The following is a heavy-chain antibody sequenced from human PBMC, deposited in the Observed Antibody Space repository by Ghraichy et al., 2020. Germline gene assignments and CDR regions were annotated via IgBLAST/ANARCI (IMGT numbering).Heavy chain of an antibody. CDR3: ARDTSYDFWSGYSEYYFDY. CDR2: IYTSGST. Sequence: SETLSLTCTVSGGSISSGSYYWSWIRQPAGKGLEWIGRIYTSGSTNYNPSLKSRVTISVDTSKNQFSLKLSSVTAADTAVYYCARDTSYDFWSGYSEYYFDYWGQGTLVTVSS. CDR1: GGSISSGSYY. D-gene: IGHD3-3*01. V-gene: IGHV4-61*02. J-gene: IGHJ4*02.